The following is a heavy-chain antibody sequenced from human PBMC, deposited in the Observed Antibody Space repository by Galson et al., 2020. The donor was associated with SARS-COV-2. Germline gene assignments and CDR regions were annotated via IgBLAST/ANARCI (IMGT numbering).Heavy chain of an antibody. CDR1: GTSISSGSYS. CDR3: ARLHYGEYAPEAFDI. D-gene: IGHD4-17*01. CDR2: ISHSGGT. J-gene: IGHJ3*02. V-gene: IGHV4-30-2*01. Sequence: SETLSLTCAVSGTSISSGSYSWYWIRQRPGKGLEWIGYISHSGGTYYNPSLKSRVTISGDRSKNQFSLRLSSVTAADTAVYYCARLHYGEYAPEAFDIWGPGTRVTVAS.